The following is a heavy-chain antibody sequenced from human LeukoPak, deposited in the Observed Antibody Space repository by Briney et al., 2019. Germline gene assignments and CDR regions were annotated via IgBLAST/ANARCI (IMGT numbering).Heavy chain of an antibody. J-gene: IGHJ3*01. V-gene: IGHV4-39*01. CDR3: ARDVSRTSWTWR. CDR1: GGSLTGKKYY. D-gene: IGHD2-2*01. Sequence: PSETLSLTRSVSGGSLTGKKYYWGWIRQPPREGVGWIANIYYTGTTYYNPSLKSRVTISVDTSNNQFSLKLSSVTAADTAVYYCARDVSRTSWTWRWGQGTVVTVSS. CDR2: IYYTGTT.